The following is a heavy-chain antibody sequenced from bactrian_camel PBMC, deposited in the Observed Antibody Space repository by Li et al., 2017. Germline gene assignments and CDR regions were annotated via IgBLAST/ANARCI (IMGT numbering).Heavy chain of an antibody. CDR1: GLTDRRHS. D-gene: IGHD7*01. CDR3: AWDLRRVCTYRGTYDY. J-gene: IGHJ4*01. CDR2: MSHDWST. V-gene: IGHV3S9*01. Sequence: VQLVESGGGSVEAGGSLRLSCTASGLTDRRHSMAWFRQGPGKGRERVACMSHDWSTVYADSVQGRFTISKDLSEPILYLQMDSLKPEDTAVYYCAWDLRRVCTYRGTYDYWGQGTQVTVS.